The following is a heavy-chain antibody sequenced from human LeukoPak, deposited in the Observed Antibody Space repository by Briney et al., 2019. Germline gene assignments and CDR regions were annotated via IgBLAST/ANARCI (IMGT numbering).Heavy chain of an antibody. CDR3: ARIEPYYYYMDV. D-gene: IGHD1-14*01. Sequence: SGPALVKPTQTLTLTCTFSGFSLSTSGMCVSWIRQPPGKALEWLARIDWDDYKYYSTSLKTRLTISKDTSKNQVVLTMTNMDPVDTATYYCARIEPYYYYMDVWGKGTTVTVSS. V-gene: IGHV2-70*11. J-gene: IGHJ6*03. CDR1: GFSLSTSGMC. CDR2: IDWDDYK.